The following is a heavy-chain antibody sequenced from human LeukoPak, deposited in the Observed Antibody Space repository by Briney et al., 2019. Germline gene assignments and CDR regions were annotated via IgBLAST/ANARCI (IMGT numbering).Heavy chain of an antibody. Sequence: GSLRLSCAASGFTFSSYAMSWVRQAPGKGLEWVSAISGSGGSTYYADSVKGRFTISRGNSKSTLYLQMNSLRAEDTAVYYCAISSWYDFDYWGQGTLVTVSS. J-gene: IGHJ4*02. CDR2: ISGSGGST. CDR1: GFTFSSYA. D-gene: IGHD6-13*01. V-gene: IGHV3-23*01. CDR3: AISSWYDFDY.